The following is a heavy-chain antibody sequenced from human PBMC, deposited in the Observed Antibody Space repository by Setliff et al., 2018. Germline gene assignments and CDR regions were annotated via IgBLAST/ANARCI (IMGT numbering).Heavy chain of an antibody. Sequence: GASVKVSCKASGYTFTSYAMNWVRQAPGQRLEWMGWINAGNGNTKYSQKFQGRVTITRDTSASTAYMELSSLRSEDTAVYYCASLGYCSSTSCWPYYYYGMDVWGQGTTVTVSS. V-gene: IGHV1-3*01. J-gene: IGHJ6*02. CDR3: ASLGYCSSTSCWPYYYYGMDV. CDR2: INAGNGNT. CDR1: GYTFTSYA. D-gene: IGHD2-2*01.